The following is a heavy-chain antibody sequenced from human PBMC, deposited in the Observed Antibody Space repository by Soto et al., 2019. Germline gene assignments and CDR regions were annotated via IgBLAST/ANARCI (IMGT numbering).Heavy chain of an antibody. D-gene: IGHD5-18*01. J-gene: IGHJ6*02. CDR3: ARDKGTGSYGYSYYGMDV. Sequence: SETLSLTCAVSGGSISSSNWWSWVRQPPGKGLEWIGEIYHSGSTNYNPSLKSRVTISVDKSKNQFSLKLSSVTAADTAVYYCARDKGTGSYGYSYYGMDVWGQGTTVTVS. CDR2: IYHSGST. CDR1: GGSISSSNW. V-gene: IGHV4-4*02.